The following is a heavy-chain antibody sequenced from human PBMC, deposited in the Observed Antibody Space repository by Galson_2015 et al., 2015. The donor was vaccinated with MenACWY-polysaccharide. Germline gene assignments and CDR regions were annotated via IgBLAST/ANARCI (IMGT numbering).Heavy chain of an antibody. D-gene: IGHD6-19*01. CDR2: TNYSGST. CDR3: ARAIAVAGQRRDFDL. V-gene: IGHV4-59*01. Sequence: ETLSLTCTVSGGSISNYYWNWIRQPPGKGLEWVGCTNYSGSTNHNPSLKSRVTMSVDTSKNQFSLNLTSVTDADTAVYYCARAIAVAGQRRDFDLWGRGTLVTVSS. CDR1: GGSISNYY. J-gene: IGHJ2*01.